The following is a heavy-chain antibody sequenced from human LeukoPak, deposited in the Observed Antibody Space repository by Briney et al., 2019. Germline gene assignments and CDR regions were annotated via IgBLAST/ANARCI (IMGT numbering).Heavy chain of an antibody. Sequence: ASVKVSCKASGYTFTGYYMHWVRQAPGQGLEWMGWINPNSGGTNYAQKFQGRVTMTRDTSISTAYMELSRLRSDDTAVYYCASDFCGGDCYFPEAGDYWGQGTLVTVSS. CDR1: GYTFTGYY. V-gene: IGHV1-2*02. CDR2: INPNSGGT. J-gene: IGHJ4*02. CDR3: ASDFCGGDCYFPEAGDY. D-gene: IGHD2-21*02.